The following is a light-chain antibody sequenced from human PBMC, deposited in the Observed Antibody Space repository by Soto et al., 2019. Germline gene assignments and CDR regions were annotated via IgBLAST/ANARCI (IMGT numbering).Light chain of an antibody. CDR2: DAS. CDR3: QERSRWPRAT. Sequence: EIVLTQSPATLSLSPGERATLSCRASQSVSSYLAWYQQKPGQAPRLLIYDASNRVTGIPARFSGSGSGTDFTLTISSLEPEDFAVYYCQERSRWPRATFGGGTRVEIK. CDR1: QSVSSY. V-gene: IGKV3-11*01. J-gene: IGKJ4*01.